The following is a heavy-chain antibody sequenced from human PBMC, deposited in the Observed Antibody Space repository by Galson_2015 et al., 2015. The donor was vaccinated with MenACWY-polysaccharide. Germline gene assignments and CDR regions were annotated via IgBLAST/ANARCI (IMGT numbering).Heavy chain of an antibody. CDR2: ISHSGGTI. D-gene: IGHD6-6*01. CDR3: ARVPKTGAARPLFGLDD. CDR1: GFTFTDYS. J-gene: IGHJ6*02. V-gene: IGHV3-11*01. Sequence: SLRLSCAASGFTFTDYSMAWIRQAPGKGLEWLSHISHSGGTIYHADSVQGRFTMSRDNAKNTLYLQMNSLRAGDTAVYYCARVPKTGAARPLFGLDDWGQGIPVIVSS.